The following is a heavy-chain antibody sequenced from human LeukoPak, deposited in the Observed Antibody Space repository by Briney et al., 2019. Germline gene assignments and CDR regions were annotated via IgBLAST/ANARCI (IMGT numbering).Heavy chain of an antibody. J-gene: IGHJ6*02. V-gene: IGHV1-24*01. CDR2: FDPEDGET. CDR3: ATHDHFVVVPDEDHSHNGLDV. Sequence: ASVKVSCKVSGYTLTELSMHWVRQAPGKGLEWMGGFDPEDGETIYAQKFQGRVIMTEDTSTDTAYMEMSRLTSEDTAVYYCATHDHFVVVPDEDHSHNGLDVWGQGTTVIVSS. CDR1: GYTLTELS. D-gene: IGHD2-2*01.